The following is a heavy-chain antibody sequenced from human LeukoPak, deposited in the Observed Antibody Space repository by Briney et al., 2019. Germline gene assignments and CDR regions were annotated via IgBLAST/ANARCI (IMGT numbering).Heavy chain of an antibody. CDR1: GYTFTTYG. V-gene: IGHV1-18*01. Sequence: ASVKVSCKASGYTFTTYGISWVRQAPGQGLEWMGWISAYNGNTNYAQKLQGRVTMTTDTSTSTAYVELRSLRSDDTAVYYCARDLGKWELDYWGQGTLVTVSS. CDR3: ARDLGKWELDY. D-gene: IGHD1-26*01. J-gene: IGHJ4*02. CDR2: ISAYNGNT.